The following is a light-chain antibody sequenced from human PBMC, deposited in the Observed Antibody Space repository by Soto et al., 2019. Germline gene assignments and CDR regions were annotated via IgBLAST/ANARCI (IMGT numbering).Light chain of an antibody. Sequence: QSALAQPRSMSGSPGQSVTISCTGTSSDVGGYNYVSWYQQHPGKAPKLMIYDVSKWPSGVPDRFSGSKSGNTASLTISGLQAEDEADYYCCSYAGSYTRAVFGGGTQLTVL. CDR1: SSDVGGYNY. CDR2: DVS. CDR3: CSYAGSYTRAV. V-gene: IGLV2-11*01. J-gene: IGLJ7*01.